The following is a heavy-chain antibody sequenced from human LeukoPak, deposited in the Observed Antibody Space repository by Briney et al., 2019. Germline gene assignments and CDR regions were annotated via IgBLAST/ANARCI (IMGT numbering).Heavy chain of an antibody. D-gene: IGHD2-2*01. CDR2: ISYDGSNK. V-gene: IGHV3-30*03. Sequence: GGSLRLSCAASGFTFSSYGMHWVRQAPGKGLEWVAVISYDGSNKYYADSVKGRFTISRDNSKNTLYLQMNSLRAEDTAVYYCARDRQLLAATTYYYYYMDVWGKGTTVTVSS. CDR3: ARDRQLLAATTYYYYYMDV. CDR1: GFTFSSYG. J-gene: IGHJ6*03.